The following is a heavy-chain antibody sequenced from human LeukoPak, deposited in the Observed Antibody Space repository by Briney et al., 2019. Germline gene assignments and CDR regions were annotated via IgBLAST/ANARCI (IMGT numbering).Heavy chain of an antibody. D-gene: IGHD5-18*01. CDR2: INHRGST. J-gene: IGHJ4*02. CDR1: GGSFSGYY. Sequence: SETLSLTCAVYGGSFSGYYWSWIRQPPGKGLEWIGEINHRGSTNYNPSLKSRVTISVDTSKNQFSLKLSSVTAADTAVYYCARGGYSYGYGYWGQGTLVTVSS. V-gene: IGHV4-34*01. CDR3: ARGGYSYGYGY.